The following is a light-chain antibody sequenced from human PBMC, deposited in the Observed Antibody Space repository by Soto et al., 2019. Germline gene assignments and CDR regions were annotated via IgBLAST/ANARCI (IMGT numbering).Light chain of an antibody. Sequence: QSALTQPRSVSGSPGQSVTISCTGTSSDVGGYNYVSWYQQHPGKAPKLMIYDVSKRPSGVPDRFFGSKSGNTASLTISGLQAEDEADYYCCSYAGSYVFGGGTKLTVL. CDR3: CSYAGSYV. CDR1: SSDVGGYNY. V-gene: IGLV2-11*01. J-gene: IGLJ2*01. CDR2: DVS.